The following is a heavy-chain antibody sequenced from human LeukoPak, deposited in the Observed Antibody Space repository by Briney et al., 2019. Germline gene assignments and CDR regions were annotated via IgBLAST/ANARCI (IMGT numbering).Heavy chain of an antibody. CDR3: ARDRGYGSGSYFLYYFDY. CDR1: GFTFSSYW. V-gene: IGHV3-74*01. D-gene: IGHD3-10*01. J-gene: IGHJ4*02. CDR2: INSDGSST. Sequence: QPGGSLRLSCAASGFTFSSYWMHWVRQAPGKGLVWVSRINSDGSSTSYADSVKGRFTISRDNAKNTLYLQMNSLRAEDTAVYYCARDRGYGSGSYFLYYFDYWGQGTLVTVSS.